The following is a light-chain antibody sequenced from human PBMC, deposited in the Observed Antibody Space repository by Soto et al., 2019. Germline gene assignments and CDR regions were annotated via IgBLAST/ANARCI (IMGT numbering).Light chain of an antibody. Sequence: EVVMTQSPATVSVSPGEGVTLSCRASQTISNDLAWYQQKPDQAPRLLIYGASTRATGVPARFSGGGSGTEFTLTISSLQSEDFAFYYCQQNNKWPPVTFGEGTKVEIK. J-gene: IGKJ4*01. V-gene: IGKV3-15*01. CDR3: QQNNKWPPVT. CDR2: GAS. CDR1: QTISND.